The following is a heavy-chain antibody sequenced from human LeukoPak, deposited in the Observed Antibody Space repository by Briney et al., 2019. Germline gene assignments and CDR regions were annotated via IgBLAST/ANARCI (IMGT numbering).Heavy chain of an antibody. CDR2: IKQDGSEK. V-gene: IGHV3-7*01. D-gene: IGHD2-2*01. CDR3: ATWGVVVPPATDC. Sequence: GGSLRLSCAASGFTFSSYSMNWVRQAPGKGLEWVANIKQDGSEKYYVDSVKGRFTISRDNAKNSLSLQMNSLRVEDTAVYYCATWGVVVPPATDCWGQGTLVTVSS. J-gene: IGHJ4*02. CDR1: GFTFSSYS.